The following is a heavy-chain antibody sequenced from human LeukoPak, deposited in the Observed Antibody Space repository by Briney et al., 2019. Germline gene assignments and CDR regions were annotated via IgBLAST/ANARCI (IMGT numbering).Heavy chain of an antibody. CDR3: AKGTAASCTGSSCYPSDF. Sequence: PGGSLILSCVASGFTFSNYSMNWVRQAPGKGLERVSSICGSNSYIYYADSVRGRFTISRDNAKNSLYLQLNSLRAEDTALYYCAKGTAASCTGSSCYPSDFWGQGTLVTVSS. CDR2: ICGSNSYI. CDR1: GFTFSNYS. J-gene: IGHJ4*02. D-gene: IGHD2-8*02. V-gene: IGHV3-21*04.